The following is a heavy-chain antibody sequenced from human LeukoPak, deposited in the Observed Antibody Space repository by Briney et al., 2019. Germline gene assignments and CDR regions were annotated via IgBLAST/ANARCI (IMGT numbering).Heavy chain of an antibody. CDR1: GGSISSSNW. D-gene: IGHD3-10*01. Sequence: SETLSLTCAVSGGSISSSNWWTWVRQPPGKGLEWIGEIYRSGTTNYNPSLKSRVTISVDKSKNQFSLKLSSVTAADTAVYYCARTGSGTAGRYYFDYWGQGTLVTVSS. CDR2: IYRSGTT. V-gene: IGHV4-4*02. J-gene: IGHJ4*02. CDR3: ARTGSGTAGRYYFDY.